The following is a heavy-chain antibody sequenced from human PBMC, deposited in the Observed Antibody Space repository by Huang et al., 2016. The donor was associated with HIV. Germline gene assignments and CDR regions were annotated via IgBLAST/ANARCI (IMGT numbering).Heavy chain of an antibody. CDR1: GESLGTYY. V-gene: IGHV4-34*01. CDR3: ARRFRVAATRKWFDP. D-gene: IGHD3-10*01. Sequence: QVQLQQWGAGLLKPSETLALTCAVYGESLGTYYWAWIRRPPGKGLQWIGEVNDGGDINYNPSLESRVTISVDTARNQVSLTLTSMTAEDTATYYCARRFRVAATRKWFDPWGQGTLVIVSS. CDR2: VNDGGDI. J-gene: IGHJ5*02.